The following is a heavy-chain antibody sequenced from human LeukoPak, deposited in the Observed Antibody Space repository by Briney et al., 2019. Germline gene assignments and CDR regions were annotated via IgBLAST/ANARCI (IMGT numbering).Heavy chain of an antibody. CDR2: IKSKTDGGTT. D-gene: IGHD6-6*01. Sequence: PGGSLRLSCAASGFTFSNAWMSWVRQAPGKGLEWVGRIKSKTDGGTTDYAAPVKGRFTISRDDSKNTLYLQMNSLKTEDTAVYYCTTGPSIAARPEDYWGQGTLVTVSS. CDR3: TTGPSIAARPEDY. J-gene: IGHJ4*02. CDR1: GFTFSNAW. V-gene: IGHV3-15*01.